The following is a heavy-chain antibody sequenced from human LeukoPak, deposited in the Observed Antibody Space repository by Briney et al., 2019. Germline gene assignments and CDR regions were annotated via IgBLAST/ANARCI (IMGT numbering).Heavy chain of an antibody. CDR2: ISASGDTT. CDR1: GFPFSAYA. J-gene: IGHJ4*02. D-gene: IGHD5-18*01. V-gene: IGHV3-23*01. CDR3: AKESLRGHSYGFDN. Sequence: PGGSLRLSCAASGFPFSAYAMSWVRQAPGKGLEWVSAISASGDTTYYAGSVRGRFTISRDNSKNTLYLQMNSLRAGDTALYYCAKESLRGHSYGFDNWGQGTLVTVSS.